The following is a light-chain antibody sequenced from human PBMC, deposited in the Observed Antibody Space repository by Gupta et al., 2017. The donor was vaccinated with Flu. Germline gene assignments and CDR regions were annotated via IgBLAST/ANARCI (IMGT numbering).Light chain of an antibody. CDR3: QQRHSAPWT. Sequence: DIQMTQSPSSLSASVGDRVTIICRASETISVYLNWYQHKPGRAPQLLIYMTSRLQTGVPSRFSGSGSGTDFTLTINRLQPEDFATYYCQQRHSAPWTFGQGTKVEVK. CDR1: ETISVY. J-gene: IGKJ1*01. V-gene: IGKV1-39*01. CDR2: MTS.